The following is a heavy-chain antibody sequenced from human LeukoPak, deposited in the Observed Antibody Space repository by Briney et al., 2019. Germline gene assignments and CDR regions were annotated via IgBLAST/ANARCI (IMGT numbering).Heavy chain of an antibody. CDR2: INPNSGGT. CDR3: ARDNWNSSPDAFDI. Sequence: ASVKVSCKASGYTFTDFYIHWVRQAPGQGLEWMGWINPNSGGTKYAQKFQARVTMTRDTSISTLYMELSRLKSDDTAVYYCARDNWNSSPDAFDIWGQGTMVTVSS. J-gene: IGHJ3*02. D-gene: IGHD1-7*01. V-gene: IGHV1-2*02. CDR1: GYTFTDFY.